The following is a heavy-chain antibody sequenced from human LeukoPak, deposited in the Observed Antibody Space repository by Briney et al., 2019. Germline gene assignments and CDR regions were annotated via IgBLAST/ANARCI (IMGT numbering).Heavy chain of an antibody. CDR2: ISGSGGST. CDR3: ARGSPVVPANYYYYYYMDV. V-gene: IGHV3-23*01. J-gene: IGHJ6*03. Sequence: GGSLRLSCTASGFTFGDYAMSWFRQAPGKGLEWVSAISGSGGSTYYADSVKGRFTISRDNSKNTLYLQMNSLRAEDTAVYYCARGSPVVPANYYYYYYMDVWGKGTTVTVSS. CDR1: GFTFGDYA. D-gene: IGHD2-2*01.